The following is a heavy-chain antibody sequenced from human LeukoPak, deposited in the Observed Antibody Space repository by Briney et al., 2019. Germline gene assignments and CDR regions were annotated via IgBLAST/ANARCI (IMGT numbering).Heavy chain of an antibody. CDR1: GFTVSSNY. V-gene: IGHV3-53*01. CDR2: IYSGGST. J-gene: IGHJ6*02. CDR3: ARDSRDYVWGSYHYYYGMDV. D-gene: IGHD3-16*02. Sequence: RAGGSLRLSCAASGFTVSSNYMSWVRQAPGKGLEWVSVIYSGGSTYYADSVKGRFTISRDNSKNTLYLQMNSLRAEDTAVYYCARDSRDYVWGSYHYYYGMDVWGQGTTVTVSS.